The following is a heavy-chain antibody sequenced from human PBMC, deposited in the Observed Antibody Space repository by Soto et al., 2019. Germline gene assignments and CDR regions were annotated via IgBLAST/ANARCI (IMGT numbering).Heavy chain of an antibody. CDR3: ARSNSGYYKWFDP. CDR2: IYYSGST. D-gene: IGHD3-22*01. Sequence: PSETLSLTCTVSGGSISSGGYYWSWIRQHPGKGLEWIGYIYYSGSTYYNPSLKSRVTISVDTSKNQFSLKLSSVTAADTAVYYCARSNSGYYKWFDPWGQGTLVTVS. J-gene: IGHJ5*02. CDR1: GGSISSGGYY. V-gene: IGHV4-31*03.